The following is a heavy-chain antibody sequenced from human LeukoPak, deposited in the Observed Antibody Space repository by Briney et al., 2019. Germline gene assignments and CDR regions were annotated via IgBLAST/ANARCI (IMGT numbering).Heavy chain of an antibody. J-gene: IGHJ5*02. CDR1: GFTFSGSA. Sequence: GGSLKLSCAASGFTFSGSAMHWVRQASGKGLEWVGRIRSKANSYATAYAASVKGRFTIPRDDSKNTAYLQMNSLKTEDTAVYYCTSNPSYYTVTPKNNNWFDPWGQGTLVTVSS. D-gene: IGHD4-11*01. CDR2: IRSKANSYAT. CDR3: TSNPSYYTVTPKNNNWFDP. V-gene: IGHV3-73*01.